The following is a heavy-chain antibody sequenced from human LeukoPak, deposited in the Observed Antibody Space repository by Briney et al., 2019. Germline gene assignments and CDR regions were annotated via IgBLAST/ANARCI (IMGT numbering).Heavy chain of an antibody. V-gene: IGHV4-30-4*08. Sequence: SETLSLTCTVSGGSISSGDYYWSWIRQPPGKGLEWIGYIYYSGSTYYNPSLKSRVTISVDTSKNQFSLKLSSVTAADTAVYYCARQLGFGELSQGAFDIWGQGTMVTVSS. D-gene: IGHD3-10*01. CDR3: ARQLGFGELSQGAFDI. J-gene: IGHJ3*02. CDR1: GGSISSGDYY. CDR2: IYYSGST.